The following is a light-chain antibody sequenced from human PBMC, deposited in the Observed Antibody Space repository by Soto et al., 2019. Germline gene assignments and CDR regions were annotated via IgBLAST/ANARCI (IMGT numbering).Light chain of an antibody. CDR3: QQYGSSPFT. J-gene: IGKJ3*01. V-gene: IGKV3-20*01. CDR2: DAS. CDR1: QSVSSSY. Sequence: EIVLTQSPGTLSFSPGERATLSCSASQSVSSSYLAWYQQKPGQAPRLLIYDASTRATGIPDRFSGSGSGTDFTLTISRLEPEDFAVYYCQQYGSSPFTFGPGTKVDIK.